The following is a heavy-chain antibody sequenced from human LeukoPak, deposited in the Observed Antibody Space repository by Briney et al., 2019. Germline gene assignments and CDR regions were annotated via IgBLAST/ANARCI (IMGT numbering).Heavy chain of an antibody. Sequence: PGGSLRLSCAASGFTFSSYSMNWVRQAPGKGLEWVSYISSSSTIYYADSVKGRFTISRDNAKNSLYLQMNSLRAEDTAVYYCARDPYWTIFGVVTYDAFDIWSQGTMVTVSS. D-gene: IGHD3-3*01. V-gene: IGHV3-48*01. CDR2: ISSSSTI. J-gene: IGHJ3*02. CDR3: ARDPYWTIFGVVTYDAFDI. CDR1: GFTFSSYS.